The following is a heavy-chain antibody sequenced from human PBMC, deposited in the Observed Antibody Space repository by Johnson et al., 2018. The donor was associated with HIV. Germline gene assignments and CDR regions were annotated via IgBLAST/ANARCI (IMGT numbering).Heavy chain of an antibody. CDR3: AKGGVGAVAGIDGG. V-gene: IGHV3-7*03. J-gene: IGHJ3*01. Sequence: VQLVESGGGVVQPGRSLRLSCAASRFTFSSYALHWVRQAPGKGLEWVASIKQDGSDKHYVDSVKGRFTISRDNAKNSLYLQMNTLRAEDTALYYCAKGGVGAVAGIDGGWGQGTMVTVSS. CDR1: RFTFSSYA. D-gene: IGHD6-19*01. CDR2: IKQDGSDK.